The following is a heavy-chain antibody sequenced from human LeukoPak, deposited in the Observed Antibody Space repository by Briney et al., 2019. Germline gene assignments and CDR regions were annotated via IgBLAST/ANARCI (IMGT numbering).Heavy chain of an antibody. J-gene: IGHJ4*02. CDR3: ARDPFITGIPYFDY. CDR2: IRYDGSNK. CDR1: GFTFSSYG. Sequence: GGSLRLSCAASGFTFSSYGMHWVRQAPGKGLEWVAFIRYDGSNKYYADSVKGRFTISRDNSKNTLYLQMNSLRAEDTAVYYCARDPFITGIPYFDYWGQGTLVTVSS. V-gene: IGHV3-30*02. D-gene: IGHD1-20*01.